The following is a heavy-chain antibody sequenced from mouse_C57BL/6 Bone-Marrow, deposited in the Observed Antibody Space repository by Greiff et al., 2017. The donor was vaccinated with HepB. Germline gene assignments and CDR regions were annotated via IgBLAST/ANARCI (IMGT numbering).Heavy chain of an antibody. CDR2: ISNGGGST. V-gene: IGHV5-12*01. CDR3: ARRGAQAKGYYYAMDY. J-gene: IGHJ4*01. CDR1: GFTFSDYY. D-gene: IGHD3-2*02. Sequence: EVKLVESGGGLVQPGGSLKLSCAASGFTFSDYYMYWVRQTPEKRLEWVAYISNGGGSTYYPDTVKGRFTISRDNAKNTLYLQMSRLKSEDTAMYYCARRGAQAKGYYYAMDYWGQGTSVTVSS.